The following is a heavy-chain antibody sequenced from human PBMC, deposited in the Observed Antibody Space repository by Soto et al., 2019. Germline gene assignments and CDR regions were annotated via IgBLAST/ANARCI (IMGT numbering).Heavy chain of an antibody. Sequence: QVQLVQSGAEVKKPGSSVKVSCKASGGTFSSYAISWVRQAPGQGLEWMGGIIPIFGTTKYAQKFQGRVTITADESTSTAYMELSSLRSEDTAVYYCASLLRGYSGTGDYWGQGTLVTVSS. CDR3: ASLLRGYSGTGDY. CDR1: GGTFSSYA. J-gene: IGHJ4*02. D-gene: IGHD5-12*01. CDR2: IIPIFGTT. V-gene: IGHV1-69*12.